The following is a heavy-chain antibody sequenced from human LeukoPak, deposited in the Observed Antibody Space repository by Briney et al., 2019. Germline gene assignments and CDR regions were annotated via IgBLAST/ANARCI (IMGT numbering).Heavy chain of an antibody. CDR2: IYYSGST. V-gene: IGHV4-39*01. J-gene: IGHJ4*02. CDR3: ARTITMVVVVGHTLFDY. Sequence: PSETLSLTCTVSGGSISSSSYYWGWIRQPPGKWLEWIGTIYYSGSTYYNPSLKSRVTISVDTSKNQFSLKLSSVTAADTAVYYCARTITMVVVVGHTLFDYWGQGTLVTVSS. CDR1: GGSISSSSYY. D-gene: IGHD3-22*01.